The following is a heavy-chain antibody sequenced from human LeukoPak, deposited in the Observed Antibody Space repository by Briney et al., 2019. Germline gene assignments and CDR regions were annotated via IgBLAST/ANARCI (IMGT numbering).Heavy chain of an antibody. D-gene: IGHD3-22*01. CDR1: GGSFSGYY. CDR3: ARGHYYDSSGYYGY. CDR2: INHSGST. V-gene: IGHV4-34*01. Sequence: SETLSLTCAVYGGSFSGYYWSWIRQPPGKGLEWIGEINHSGSTNYNPSLKSRVTISVDMSKNQFSLKLSSVTAADTAVYYCARGHYYDSSGYYGYWGQGTLVTVSS. J-gene: IGHJ4*02.